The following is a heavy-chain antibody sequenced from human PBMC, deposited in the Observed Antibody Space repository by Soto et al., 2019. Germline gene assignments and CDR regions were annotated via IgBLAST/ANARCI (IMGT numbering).Heavy chain of an antibody. Sequence: GESLKISCAASGFTFSNAWMSWVRQAPGKGLEWVGRIKSKTDGGTTDYAATVKGRFTISRDDSKNTLYLQMNSLKTEDAAVCYCTTVLGIPDYWGQGTLVTVSS. CDR1: GFTFSNAW. D-gene: IGHD7-27*01. CDR2: IKSKTDGGTT. CDR3: TTVLGIPDY. J-gene: IGHJ4*02. V-gene: IGHV3-15*01.